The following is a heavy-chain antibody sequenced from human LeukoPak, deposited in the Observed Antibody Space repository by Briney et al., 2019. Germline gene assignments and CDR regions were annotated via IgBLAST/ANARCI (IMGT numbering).Heavy chain of an antibody. CDR3: ARSGHSGYDFGY. CDR2: IYYSGST. D-gene: IGHD5-12*01. J-gene: IGHJ4*02. V-gene: IGHV4-31*03. Sequence: SQTLSLTCTVSGGSVNGGGYSWSWIRQHPGKGLEWIGYIYYSGSTYYNPSLKSRLSISMDTSKNQFSLNLTSVTGADTAVYYCARSGHSGYDFGYWGQGTLVTVSS. CDR1: GGSVNGGGYS.